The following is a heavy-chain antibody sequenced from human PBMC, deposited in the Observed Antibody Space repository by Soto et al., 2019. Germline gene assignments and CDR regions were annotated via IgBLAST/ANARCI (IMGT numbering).Heavy chain of an antibody. J-gene: IGHJ4*02. CDR3: AREGDSRNFDY. D-gene: IGHD3-22*01. V-gene: IGHV4-59*01. Sequence: TSETLSLTCTVSGGSISSYYWSWVRQPPGKGLEWIGYIYYSGSTNYNPSLKSRVTISVDTSKNQFSLKLSSVTAADTAVYYCAREGDSRNFDYWGQGTLVTVSS. CDR2: IYYSGST. CDR1: GGSISSYY.